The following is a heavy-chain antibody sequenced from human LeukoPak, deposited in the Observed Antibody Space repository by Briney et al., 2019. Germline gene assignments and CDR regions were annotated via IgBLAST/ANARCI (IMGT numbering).Heavy chain of an antibody. Sequence: GGSLRLSRAASGFTFDDYGMSWVRQAPGKGLEWVSGINWNGGSTGYADSVKGRFTISRDNAKNSLYLQMNSLRAEDTALYYCARDAVLFWSGYYNPMDVWGKGTTVTVSS. V-gene: IGHV3-20*04. CDR3: ARDAVLFWSGYYNPMDV. D-gene: IGHD3-3*01. CDR1: GFTFDDYG. CDR2: INWNGGST. J-gene: IGHJ6*04.